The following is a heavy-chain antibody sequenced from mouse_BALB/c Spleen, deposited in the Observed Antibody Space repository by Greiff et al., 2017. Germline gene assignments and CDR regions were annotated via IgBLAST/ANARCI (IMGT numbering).Heavy chain of an antibody. J-gene: IGHJ3*01. V-gene: IGHV14-3*02. CDR2: IDPANGNT. Sequence: EVKLQESGAELVKPGASVKLSCTASGFNIKDTYMHWVKQRPEQGLEWIGRIDPANGNTKYDPKFQGKATITADTSSNTAYLQLSSLTSEDTAVYYCARAYGLGAYWGQGTLVTVSA. CDR3: ARAYGLGAY. D-gene: IGHD1-1*02. CDR1: GFNIKDTY.